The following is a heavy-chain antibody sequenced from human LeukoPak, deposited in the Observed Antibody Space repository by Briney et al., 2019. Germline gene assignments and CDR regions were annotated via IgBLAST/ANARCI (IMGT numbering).Heavy chain of an antibody. V-gene: IGHV1-2*06. D-gene: IGHD2-2*01. CDR3: ARGGDCSSTSCYLRRNWFDP. CDR1: GYTFTGYY. CDR2: INPNSGGT. Sequence: GASVKVSCKASGYTFTGYYMSWVRQAPGQGLEWMGRINPNSGGTNYAQKFQGRVTMTRDTSISTAYMELSRLRSDDTAVYYCARGGDCSSTSCYLRRNWFDPWGQGTLVTVSS. J-gene: IGHJ5*02.